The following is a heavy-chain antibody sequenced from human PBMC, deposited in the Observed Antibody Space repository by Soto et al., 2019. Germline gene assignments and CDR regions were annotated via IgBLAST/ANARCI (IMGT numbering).Heavy chain of an antibody. CDR1: GGSISSGGYY. J-gene: IGHJ4*02. V-gene: IGHV4-31*03. Sequence: SETLSLTCTVSGGSISSGGYYWSWIRQHPGKGLEWIGYIYYSGSTYYNPSLKSRVTISVDTSKNQFSLKLSSVTAADTAVYYCARGASSGYYPVFDYWGQGTLVTVSS. CDR3: ARGASSGYYPVFDY. CDR2: IYYSGST. D-gene: IGHD3-22*01.